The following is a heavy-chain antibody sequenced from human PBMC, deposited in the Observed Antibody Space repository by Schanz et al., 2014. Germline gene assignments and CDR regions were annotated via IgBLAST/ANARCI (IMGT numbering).Heavy chain of an antibody. D-gene: IGHD3-3*01. CDR1: GFTFSTYA. CDR3: VRDSFFAFDY. CDR2: INTGGDST. Sequence: EVQLLESGGGLVQPGGSLRLSCAASGFTFSTYAMAWVRQAPGKGLEWVSSINTGGDSTYYADSVKGRFTISRDNSKNSVFLQMNSLRAEDTAVYYCVRDSFFAFDYWGQGTLXTVSS. V-gene: IGHV3-23*01. J-gene: IGHJ4*02.